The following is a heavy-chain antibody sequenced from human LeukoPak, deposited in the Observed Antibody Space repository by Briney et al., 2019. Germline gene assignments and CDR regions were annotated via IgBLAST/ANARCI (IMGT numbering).Heavy chain of an antibody. J-gene: IGHJ3*02. V-gene: IGHV4-4*09. CDR2: IYTSGST. CDR3: ARRDGYNYGFAFDI. CDR1: GASISSYY. D-gene: IGHD5-24*01. Sequence: SETLSLTCTVSGASISSYYWSWIRQPPGKGLEWIGYIYTSGSTNYNPSLKSRVTISVDTSKNQFSLKLSSVTAADTAVYYCARRDGYNYGFAFDIWGQGTMVTVSS.